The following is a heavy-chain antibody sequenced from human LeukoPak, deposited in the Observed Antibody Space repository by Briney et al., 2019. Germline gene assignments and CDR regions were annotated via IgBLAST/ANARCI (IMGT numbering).Heavy chain of an antibody. J-gene: IGHJ4*02. D-gene: IGHD5-18*01. CDR2: FDPEDGET. CDR3: AGQLWSGYYFDY. V-gene: IGHV1-24*01. CDR1: GYILTELS. Sequence: GASVKVSCKVSGYILTELSMHWVRQAPGKGLEWMGGFDPEDGETIYAQKFQGRVTMTEDTSPDTAYMELSSLRSEDTAVYYCAGQLWSGYYFDYWGQGTLVTVSS.